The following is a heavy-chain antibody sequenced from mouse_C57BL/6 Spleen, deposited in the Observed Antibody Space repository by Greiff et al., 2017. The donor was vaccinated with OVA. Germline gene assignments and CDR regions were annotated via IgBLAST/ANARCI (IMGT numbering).Heavy chain of an antibody. CDR2: IYPSDSDT. Sequence: QVQLQQPGAELVRPGSSVKLSCKASGYTFTSYWMDWVKQRPGQGLEWIGNIYPSDSDTHYNQKFKDKATMTVDKSSSTSYMLLSSLTSDASAVYYCAREGLGRGWSFDVWGTGTSVTVSS. D-gene: IGHD4-1*01. V-gene: IGHV1-61*01. CDR1: GYTFTSYW. J-gene: IGHJ1*03. CDR3: AREGLGRGWSFDV.